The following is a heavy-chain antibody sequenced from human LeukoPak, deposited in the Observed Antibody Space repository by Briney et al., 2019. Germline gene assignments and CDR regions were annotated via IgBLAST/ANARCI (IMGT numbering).Heavy chain of an antibody. CDR1: GNTFTNNG. D-gene: IGHD3-16*02. CDR3: ARGYDYVWGSYRRYYYYYYMDV. CDR2: ISAYNGNT. J-gene: IGHJ6*03. Sequence: ASVKVSCKASGNTFTNNGISWVRQAPGQGLEWMGWISAYNGNTNYAQKFQGRVTMTTDTSTSTAYMELRSLRSDDTAVYYCARGYDYVWGSYRRYYYYYYMDVWGKGTTVTISS. V-gene: IGHV1-18*01.